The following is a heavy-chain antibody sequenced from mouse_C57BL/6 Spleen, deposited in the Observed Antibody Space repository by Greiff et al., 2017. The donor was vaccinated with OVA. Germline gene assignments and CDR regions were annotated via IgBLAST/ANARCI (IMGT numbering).Heavy chain of an antibody. Sequence: VQLQQSGAVLVRPGTSVKVSCKASGYAFTNYLIEWVKQRPGQGLEWIGVINPGSGGTNYNEKFKGKATLTADKSSSTAYMQLSSLTSEDSAVYFCARSGDYYGSSYWYFDVWGTGTTVTVSS. CDR3: ARSGDYYGSSYWYFDV. V-gene: IGHV1-54*01. CDR2: INPGSGGT. CDR1: GYAFTNYL. J-gene: IGHJ1*03. D-gene: IGHD1-1*01.